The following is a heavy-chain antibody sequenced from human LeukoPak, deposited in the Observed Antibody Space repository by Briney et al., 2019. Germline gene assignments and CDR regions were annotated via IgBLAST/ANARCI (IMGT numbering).Heavy chain of an antibody. D-gene: IGHD1-26*01. CDR3: ARDGGRYPFDF. CDR2: LSHSGSS. Sequence: SETLSLTCTVSGYSISSGYYWDWIRQPPGKGLEWIGTLSHSGSSYYNPSLKSRVTISVDTSKNQFSLKLSSVTAADTAVYYCARDGGRYPFDFWGQGTLVTVSS. CDR1: GYSISSGYY. J-gene: IGHJ4*02. V-gene: IGHV4-38-2*02.